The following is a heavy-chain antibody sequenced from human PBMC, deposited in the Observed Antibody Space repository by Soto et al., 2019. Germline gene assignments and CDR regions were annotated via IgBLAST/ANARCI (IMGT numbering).Heavy chain of an antibody. J-gene: IGHJ5*02. CDR2: ISGSGVVT. Sequence: AISGSGVVTYYADSVKGRFTISRDNSNNTLYLQMNSLRAEDTAVYYCAKDQAFDPRGQGTLVTVS. V-gene: IGHV3-23*01. CDR3: AKDQAFDP.